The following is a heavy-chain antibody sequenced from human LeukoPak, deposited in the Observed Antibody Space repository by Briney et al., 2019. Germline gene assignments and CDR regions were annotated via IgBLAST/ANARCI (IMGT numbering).Heavy chain of an antibody. D-gene: IGHD3-10*01. V-gene: IGHV4-61*02. J-gene: IGHJ4*02. CDR3: AREEFGDYVGY. CDR2: IYTSGST. Sequence: PSQTQSLTCTVSGDTISSGSDYWNWIRRPAGKGLEWIGRIYTSGSTSYNPSLKGRVTISVDTSKNQFSLKLNALTAADTAVYYCAREEFGDYVGYWGEGALVTVAS. CDR1: GDTISSGSDY.